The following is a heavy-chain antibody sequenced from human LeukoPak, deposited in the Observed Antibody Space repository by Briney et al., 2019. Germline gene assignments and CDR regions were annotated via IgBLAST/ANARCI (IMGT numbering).Heavy chain of an antibody. J-gene: IGHJ4*02. Sequence: SETLSLTCAVSGYSLGKNYYWGWIRQPPGKGLEWIGRIYGTGSTSYNPSLMNRVTMSVDTSKNHFSLKLTSVTAADTAVYYCARYDSRGSASTRFDYWGQGVLVTISS. V-gene: IGHV4-38-2*01. CDR1: GYSLGKNYY. D-gene: IGHD3-16*01. CDR3: ARYDSRGSASTRFDY. CDR2: IYGTGST.